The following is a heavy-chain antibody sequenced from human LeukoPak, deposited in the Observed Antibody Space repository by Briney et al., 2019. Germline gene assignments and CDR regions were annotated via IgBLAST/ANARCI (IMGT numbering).Heavy chain of an antibody. CDR2: IYPGDSDT. V-gene: IGHV5-51*01. CDR3: ARHSSGASTSPHDY. D-gene: IGHD2-2*01. Sequence: GESLKISCKGSGYSFTSYWIGWVRQMPGKGLEWMGSIYPGDSDTRYSPSFQGLVTISVDKSISAAYLQWSSLKASDTAMYYCARHSSGASTSPHDYWGQGTLVTVSS. CDR1: GYSFTSYW. J-gene: IGHJ4*02.